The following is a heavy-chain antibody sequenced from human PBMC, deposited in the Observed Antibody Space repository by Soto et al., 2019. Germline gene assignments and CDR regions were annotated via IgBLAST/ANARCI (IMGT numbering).Heavy chain of an antibody. D-gene: IGHD2-21*01. Sequence: EVQLLESGGGLVQPGGSLRLSCAASGFTFSSYAMSWIRQAPGKVLEGVSAISGSGGSTYYADYVKGRFTISRDNSKNPLYLQMNSLRAEGTAVYYCARDVEFDPWGQGTLVTVSS. J-gene: IGHJ5*02. CDR3: ARDVEFDP. CDR2: ISGSGGST. V-gene: IGHV3-23*01. CDR1: GFTFSSYA.